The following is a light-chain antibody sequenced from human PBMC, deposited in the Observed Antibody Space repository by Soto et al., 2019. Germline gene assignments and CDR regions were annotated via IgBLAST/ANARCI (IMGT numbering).Light chain of an antibody. CDR2: DTV. Sequence: AVVTQAPSMTVSPGCTVTLSCGSSTGTVTSGHYPYWFQQKPGQAPRTLIYDTVKKHSWARARFSGHLLGGKAALTLSGAQPEDEADYCCLLSYNGPSVFGPGTKVTVL. CDR1: TGTVTSGHY. J-gene: IGLJ1*01. CDR3: LLSYNGPSV. V-gene: IGLV7-46*01.